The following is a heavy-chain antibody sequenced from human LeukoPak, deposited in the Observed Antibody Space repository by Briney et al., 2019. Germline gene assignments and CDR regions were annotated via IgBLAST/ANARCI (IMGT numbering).Heavy chain of an antibody. CDR3: ARRLLNYFDY. V-gene: IGHV3-7*02. D-gene: IGHD2-8*01. J-gene: IGHJ4*02. CDR2: IKQDGSDK. Sequence: GGSLRLSCAASGFTFSGYWMSWVRQAPGKGLEWVANIKQDGSDKYYVDSVKGRFTISRDNAKNSLSLQMNSLRVEDTAVYYCARRLLNYFDYWGQGTLVTVSS. CDR1: GFTFSGYW.